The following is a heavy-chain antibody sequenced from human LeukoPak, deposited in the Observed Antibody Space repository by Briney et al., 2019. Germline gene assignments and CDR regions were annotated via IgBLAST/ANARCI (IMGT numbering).Heavy chain of an antibody. V-gene: IGHV4-4*07. J-gene: IGHJ4*02. Sequence: PSETLSLTCTVSGGSISSYYWSWIRQPAGKGLEWIGRIYTSGSTNYNPSLKSRVTISVDTSKNQFSLKLSSVTAADTAVYYCARGVGGYYYDSSAPIGYYFDYWGQGTLVTVSS. CDR1: GGSISSYY. CDR2: IYTSGST. CDR3: ARGVGGYYYDSSAPIGYYFDY. D-gene: IGHD3-22*01.